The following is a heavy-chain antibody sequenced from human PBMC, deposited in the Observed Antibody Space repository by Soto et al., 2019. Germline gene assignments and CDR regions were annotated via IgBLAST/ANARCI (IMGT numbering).Heavy chain of an antibody. CDR2: IISIFGTP. D-gene: IGHD5-12*01. J-gene: IGHJ4*02. V-gene: IGHV1-69*13. Sequence: SSVKVSCKASGGTFAISVFNWVRQAPGQGLEWMGGIISIFGTPNYSQKFLGRVTITADESTSTGYMELSNLRSDDTAIYYCARELGSGYEPGDYWGQGTQVTVSS. CDR1: GGTFAISV. CDR3: ARELGSGYEPGDY.